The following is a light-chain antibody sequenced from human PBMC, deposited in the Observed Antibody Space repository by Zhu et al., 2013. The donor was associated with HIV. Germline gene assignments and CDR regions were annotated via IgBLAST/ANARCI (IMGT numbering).Light chain of an antibody. CDR3: HQYHDSLYS. J-gene: IGKJ2*03. Sequence: DIVMTQSPDSLAVSLGETATINCKSSQSLLYTSNNKNYLAWYQQKPGQPPKLLIYWASTRQSGVSDRFTGSGSGTDFTLTISSLQAEDVAVYYCHQYHDSLYSFGQGTKL. V-gene: IGKV4-1*01. CDR1: QSLLYTSNNKNY. CDR2: WAS.